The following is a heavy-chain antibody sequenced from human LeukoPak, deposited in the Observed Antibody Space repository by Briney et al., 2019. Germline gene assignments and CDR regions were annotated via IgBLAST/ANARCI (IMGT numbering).Heavy chain of an antibody. CDR1: GYTFTGYY. Sequence: ASVKVSCKASGYTFTGYYMHWVRQAPGQGLEWMGRINPNSGGTNYAQKFQGRVTMTRDTSISTAYMELSRLRSDDTAVYYCAGVTLDSSCWFYYWGQGTLVTVSA. CDR2: INPNSGGT. J-gene: IGHJ4*02. V-gene: IGHV1-2*06. CDR3: AGVTLDSSCWFYY. D-gene: IGHD3-22*01.